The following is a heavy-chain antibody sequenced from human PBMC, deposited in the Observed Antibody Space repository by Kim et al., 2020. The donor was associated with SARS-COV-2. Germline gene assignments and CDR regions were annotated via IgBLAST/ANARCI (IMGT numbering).Heavy chain of an antibody. V-gene: IGHV4-39*01. CDR1: GGSISSSRDY. CDR2: IYYSGST. Sequence: SETLSLSCTVSGGSISSSRDYWGWIRQSPGKGLEWLGSIYYSGSTYYNPSLMSRVTVSIGTSKNQFSLKLSSVTAADTADYYCARRESSSSGNWYFDLWG. D-gene: IGHD6-6*01. CDR3: ARRESSSSGNWYFDL. J-gene: IGHJ2*01.